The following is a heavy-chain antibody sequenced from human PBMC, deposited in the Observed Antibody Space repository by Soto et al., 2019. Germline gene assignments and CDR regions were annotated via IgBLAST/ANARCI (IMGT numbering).Heavy chain of an antibody. CDR1: GGTFSSYA. D-gene: IGHD1-7*01. CDR2: IIPIFGTA. V-gene: IGHV1-69*13. CDR3: ARSQNWNYGRDAFDI. J-gene: IGHJ3*02. Sequence: SVKVSCKASGGTFSSYAISWVRQAPGQGLEWMGGIIPIFGTANYAQKFQGRVTVTADESTSTAYMELSSLRSEDTAVYYCARSQNWNYGRDAFDIWGQGTMVTVSS.